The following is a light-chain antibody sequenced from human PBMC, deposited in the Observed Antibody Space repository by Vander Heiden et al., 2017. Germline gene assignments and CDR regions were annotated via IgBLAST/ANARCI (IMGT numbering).Light chain of an antibody. Sequence: SYVLTQSPSVSVAPGQTAWVTCGGNNIGSKSVHWYQQKPGQAPLLVVYDDSDRPSGIPDRFSGSNSGNTATLTISRVEAGDEADYYCQVWDIRNDHLVFGPGTRVTVL. CDR1: NIGSKS. V-gene: IGLV3-21*02. CDR3: QVWDIRNDHLV. J-gene: IGLJ1*01. CDR2: DDS.